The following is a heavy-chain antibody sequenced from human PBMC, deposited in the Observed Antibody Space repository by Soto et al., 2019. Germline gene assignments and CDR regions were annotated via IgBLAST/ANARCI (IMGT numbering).Heavy chain of an antibody. CDR1: GYTFTSYA. Sequence: GASVKVSCKASGYTFTSYAMHWVRQAPGQRLEWMGWINAGNGNTKYSQKFQGRVTITRDTSASTAYMELSSLRSEDTAVYYCARAGMVRGVTRGDAYYFDYWGQGTLVTVSS. J-gene: IGHJ4*02. V-gene: IGHV1-3*01. CDR2: INAGNGNT. CDR3: ARAGMVRGVTRGDAYYFDY. D-gene: IGHD3-10*01.